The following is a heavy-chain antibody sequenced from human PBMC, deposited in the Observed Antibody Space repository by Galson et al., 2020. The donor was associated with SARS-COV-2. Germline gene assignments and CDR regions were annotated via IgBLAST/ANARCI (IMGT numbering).Heavy chain of an antibody. CDR2: IWYDGRNK. V-gene: IGHV3-33*01. D-gene: IGHD1-26*01. Sequence: GGSLRLSCAASGLTFSTYGMHWVRQAPGKGLEWVAPIWYDGRNKYYEEPLKGRFTIPRDNYKNTLYLQMSSLRAEETAVYYCARDGPTGYFDYWGQGTLVTVSS. J-gene: IGHJ4*02. CDR1: GLTFSTYG. CDR3: ARDGPTGYFDY.